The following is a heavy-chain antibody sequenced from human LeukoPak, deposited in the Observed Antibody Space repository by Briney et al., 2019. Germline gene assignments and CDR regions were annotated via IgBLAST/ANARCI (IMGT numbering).Heavy chain of an antibody. CDR3: ARETRPGIDY. Sequence: PSETLSLTCTVSGGSISSYYWSWIRQPPGKGLEWIGYIYYSGGTNYNPSLKSRVTISVDTSKNQFSLKLSSVTAADTAVYYCARETRPGIDYWGQGTLVTVSS. J-gene: IGHJ4*02. V-gene: IGHV4-59*01. CDR2: IYYSGGT. CDR1: GGSISSYY.